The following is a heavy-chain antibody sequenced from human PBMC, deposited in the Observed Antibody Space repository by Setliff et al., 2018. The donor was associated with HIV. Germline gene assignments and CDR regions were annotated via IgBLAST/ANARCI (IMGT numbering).Heavy chain of an antibody. Sequence: SETLSLTCTVSGGSINSRDYYWGWIRQPPGKGLEWIGIIYYSGSTYYNPSLKSRVTISVDTSKNQFSLKLSSVTAADTAVYYCARKNGNYCSDDNCQNWFDPWGQGTLVTVSS. CDR1: GGSINSRDYY. CDR3: ARKNGNYCSDDNCQNWFDP. D-gene: IGHD2-15*01. V-gene: IGHV4-39*01. CDR2: IYYSGST. J-gene: IGHJ5*02.